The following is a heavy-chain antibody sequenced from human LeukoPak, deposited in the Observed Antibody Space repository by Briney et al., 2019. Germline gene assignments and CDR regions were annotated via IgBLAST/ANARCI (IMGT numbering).Heavy chain of an antibody. J-gene: IGHJ3*02. Sequence: GGSLRLSCAASGFTFNRYRMHWVRQAPGKGLKWVAVIPYDGRYQFYADSVKGRFTVSRDNSKNTLFLQMNSLRAEDTAVYHCARMMTDFDGSGHDIQRGAFDIWGQGTMVTVS. CDR1: GFTFNRYR. D-gene: IGHD3-22*01. CDR3: ARMMTDFDGSGHDIQRGAFDI. V-gene: IGHV3-30*04. CDR2: IPYDGRYQ.